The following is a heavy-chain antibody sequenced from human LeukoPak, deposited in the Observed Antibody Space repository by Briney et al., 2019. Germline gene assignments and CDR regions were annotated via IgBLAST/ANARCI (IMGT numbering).Heavy chain of an antibody. Sequence: PSETLSLTCTVSGGSISSYYWSWIRQPPGKGREWMGYIYYSGSTNYNPSLKSRVTISVDMSKNQFSLKLSSVTAADPADYYCARDEEVGAFDIWGQGTMVTVSS. CDR2: IYYSGST. CDR3: ARDEEVGAFDI. J-gene: IGHJ3*02. CDR1: GGSISSYY. V-gene: IGHV4-59*01.